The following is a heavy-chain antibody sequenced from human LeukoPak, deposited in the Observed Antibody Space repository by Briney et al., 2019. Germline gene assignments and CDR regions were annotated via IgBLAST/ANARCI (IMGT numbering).Heavy chain of an antibody. CDR2: ISSSSTTI. V-gene: IGHV3-48*02. Sequence: GGSLRLSRAASGFTFSDYGMNWVRQAPGKGLEWVSYISSSSTTIHYADSVKGRFTISRDNAKSSLYLQMHSLRDEDTAVYYCARRNWGDFDYWGQGTLVTVSS. D-gene: IGHD7-27*01. CDR1: GFTFSDYG. J-gene: IGHJ4*02. CDR3: ARRNWGDFDY.